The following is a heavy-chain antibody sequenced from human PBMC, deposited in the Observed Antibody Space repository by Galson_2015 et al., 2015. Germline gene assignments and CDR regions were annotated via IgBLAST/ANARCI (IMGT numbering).Heavy chain of an antibody. Sequence: SVKVSCKASGYTFTGYYLHWVRQAPGQGLEWMGRVHANNGDTDYAQNFQGRVAMTRDTSISTAYVELSRLGSDDTAVYYCARDLTGDVYGWAYWGQGTPVTVSS. CDR3: ARDLTGDVYGWAY. CDR2: VHANNGDT. CDR1: GYTFTGYY. V-gene: IGHV1-2*06. D-gene: IGHD2-8*01. J-gene: IGHJ4*02.